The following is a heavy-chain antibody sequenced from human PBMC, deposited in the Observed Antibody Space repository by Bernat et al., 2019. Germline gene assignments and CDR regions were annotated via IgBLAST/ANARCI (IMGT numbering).Heavy chain of an antibody. V-gene: IGHV4-4*02. Sequence: QVQLQESGPGLVKPSGTLSLTCAVSGDSITDRNWWSWVRQPPGKGLEWIGEIYHSGITNYNPSLKSRFTISVDTSKNQLSLKLSSVTAADTAVYYCAREWGNDAFDMWGQGTMVTVSS. J-gene: IGHJ3*02. CDR2: IYHSGIT. CDR3: AREWGNDAFDM. D-gene: IGHD7-27*01. CDR1: GDSITDRNW.